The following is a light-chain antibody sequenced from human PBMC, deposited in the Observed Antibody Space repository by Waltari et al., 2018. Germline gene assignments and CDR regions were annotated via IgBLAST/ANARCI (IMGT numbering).Light chain of an antibody. CDR1: SSDVGSYNL. V-gene: IGLV2-23*01. CDR2: EGS. CDR3: CSYAGSSTLV. Sequence: QSALTQPASVSGSPGQSITISCTGTSSDVGSYNLVSWYQQHPGKAPKLMIYEGSKRPPGGSHRFSGSKSGNTASLTLSGLQAEDEADYYCCSYAGSSTLVFGGGTKLTVL. J-gene: IGLJ2*01.